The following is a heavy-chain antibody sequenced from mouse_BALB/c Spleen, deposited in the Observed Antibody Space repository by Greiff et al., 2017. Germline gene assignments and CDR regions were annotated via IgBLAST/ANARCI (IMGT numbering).Heavy chain of an antibody. Sequence: EVNLVESGGGLVKPGGSLKLSCAASGFTFSSYAMSWVRQTPEKRLEWVASISSGGSTYYPDSVKGRFTISRDNARNILYLQMSSLRSEDTAMYYCARDYGSSYGAMDYWGQGTSVTVSS. D-gene: IGHD1-1*01. CDR3: ARDYGSSYGAMDY. CDR1: GFTFSSYA. CDR2: ISSGGST. V-gene: IGHV5-6-5*01. J-gene: IGHJ4*01.